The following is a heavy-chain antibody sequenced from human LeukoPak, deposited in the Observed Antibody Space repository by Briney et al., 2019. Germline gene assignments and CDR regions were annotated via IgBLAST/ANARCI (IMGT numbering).Heavy chain of an antibody. CDR1: GYTFTGYY. V-gene: IGHV1-2*02. D-gene: IGHD1-26*01. CDR3: ARGVVGGTLFWFDP. CDR2: GHPKSGGT. J-gene: IGHJ5*02. Sequence: ASVKVSRQASGYTFTGYYMHWLRQAPGQGLEWMGWGHPKSGGTNYRQKFQGRVTMTRDTSISTAYMELSRLRSDDTAVYYGARGVVGGTLFWFDPWGQGTLVTVSS.